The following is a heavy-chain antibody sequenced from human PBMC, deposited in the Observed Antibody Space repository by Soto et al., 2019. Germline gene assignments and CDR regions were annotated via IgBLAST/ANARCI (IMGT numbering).Heavy chain of an antibody. J-gene: IGHJ6*02. CDR1: GGSISSYY. CDR3: ARDMAGPVYYYYYGMDV. CDR2: IYYSGST. D-gene: IGHD3-10*01. V-gene: IGHV4-59*12. Sequence: SETLSLTCTVSGGSISSYYWSWIRQPPGKGLEWIGYIYYSGSTNYNPSLKSRVTTSVDTSKNQFSLRAEDTAVYYCARDMAGPVYYYYYGMDVWGQGTTVTVSS.